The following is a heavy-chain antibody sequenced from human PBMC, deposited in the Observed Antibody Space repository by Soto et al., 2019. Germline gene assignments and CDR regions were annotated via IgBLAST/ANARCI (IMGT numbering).Heavy chain of an antibody. CDR1: GGTFSSYA. CDR2: IIPIFGTA. Sequence: QVQLVQSGAEVKKPGSSVKVSCKASGGTFSSYAISWVRQAPGHGLEWMGGIIPIFGTANYAQKFQGRVTITADESTSTAYMELSSLISEDTGVYYCARVIRGHGNWFDPWGQGTLVTVSS. D-gene: IGHD3-10*01. V-gene: IGHV1-69*12. CDR3: ARVIRGHGNWFDP. J-gene: IGHJ5*02.